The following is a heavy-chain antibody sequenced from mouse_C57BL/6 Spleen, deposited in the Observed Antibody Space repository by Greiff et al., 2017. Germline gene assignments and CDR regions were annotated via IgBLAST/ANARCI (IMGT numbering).Heavy chain of an antibody. D-gene: IGHD1-1*01. CDR3: ARSDAGSSLYWYFDV. CDR1: GYTFTSYG. J-gene: IGHJ1*03. Sequence: VHVKQSGAELARPGASVKLSCKASGYTFTSYGISWVKQRTGQGLEWIGEIYPRSGNTYYNEKFKGKATMTADKSSSIAYMKLRRLTSEDSAVYFCARSDAGSSLYWYFDVWGTGTTVTVSS. V-gene: IGHV1-81*01. CDR2: IYPRSGNT.